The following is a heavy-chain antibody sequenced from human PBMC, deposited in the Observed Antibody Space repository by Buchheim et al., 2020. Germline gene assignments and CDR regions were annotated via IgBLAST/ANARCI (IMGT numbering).Heavy chain of an antibody. J-gene: IGHJ5*02. CDR3: ARDSRGSSNPNWFDP. V-gene: IGHV3-30*04. Sequence: QVQLVESGGGVVQPGRSLRLSCAASGFTFSSYAMHWVRQAPGKGLEWVAVISYDGSNKYYADSVKGRFTISRDNSKNTLYLQMNSLRAEDTAVYYCARDSRGSSNPNWFDPWGQGTL. D-gene: IGHD3-16*01. CDR1: GFTFSSYA. CDR2: ISYDGSNK.